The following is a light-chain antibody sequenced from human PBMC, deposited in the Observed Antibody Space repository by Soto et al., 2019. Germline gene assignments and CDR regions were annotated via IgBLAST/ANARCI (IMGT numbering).Light chain of an antibody. CDR3: QQYNNWPLT. Sequence: EIVMTQSPATLSVSPGERATLSCRASQSVSNNLAWYQQKPGQTPRLLINGASTRATGVPARFSGSGSGTDVILTISSLQSEDVAVYYCQQYNNWPLTFGGGTKVEIK. CDR2: GAS. J-gene: IGKJ4*01. CDR1: QSVSNN. V-gene: IGKV3-15*01.